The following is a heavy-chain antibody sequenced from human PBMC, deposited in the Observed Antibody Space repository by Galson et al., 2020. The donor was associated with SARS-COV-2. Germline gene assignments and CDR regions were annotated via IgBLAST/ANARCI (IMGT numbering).Heavy chain of an antibody. D-gene: IGHD1-1*01. CDR1: GFTFSSYA. Sequence: GGSLRLSCAASGFTFSSYAMSWVRQAPGKGLEWVSAISGSGGSTYYADSVKGRFTISRDNSKNTLYLQMNSLRAEDTAVYYCAKDYREIRERVYYYGMDVWGQGTTVTVSS. V-gene: IGHV3-23*01. J-gene: IGHJ6*02. CDR3: AKDYREIRERVYYYGMDV. CDR2: ISGSGGST.